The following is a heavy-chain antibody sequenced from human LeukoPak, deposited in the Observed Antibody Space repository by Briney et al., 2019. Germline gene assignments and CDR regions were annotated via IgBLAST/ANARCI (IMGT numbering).Heavy chain of an antibody. CDR2: ISGSGGST. Sequence: PGGSLRLSCAASRFTFSTYGMSWVRQAPGKGLEWVSSISGSGGSTNYADSVKGRFTISRDNSKNTLYLQMNSLRAEDTAVYYCARGSTYYDSSGQVPFDYWGQGTLVTVSS. CDR1: RFTFSTYG. V-gene: IGHV3-23*01. J-gene: IGHJ4*02. D-gene: IGHD3-22*01. CDR3: ARGSTYYDSSGQVPFDY.